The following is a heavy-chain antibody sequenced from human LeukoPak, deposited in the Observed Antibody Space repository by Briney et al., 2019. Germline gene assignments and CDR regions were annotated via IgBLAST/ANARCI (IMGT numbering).Heavy chain of an antibody. CDR1: GGSISSGGYY. CDR3: ARGFRAYGSGSYYTPIWFDP. D-gene: IGHD3-10*01. J-gene: IGHJ5*02. V-gene: IGHV4-30-2*01. Sequence: SETLSLTCTVSGGSISSGGYYWSWIRQPPGKGLEWIGYIYHSGSTYYNPSLKSRVTISVDTSKNQFSLKLSSVTAADTAVYYCARGFRAYGSGSYYTPIWFDPWGQGTLVTVSS. CDR2: IYHSGST.